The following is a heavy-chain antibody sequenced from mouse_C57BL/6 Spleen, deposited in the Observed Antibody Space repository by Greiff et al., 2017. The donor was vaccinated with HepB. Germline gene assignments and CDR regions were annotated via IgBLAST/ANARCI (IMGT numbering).Heavy chain of an antibody. CDR3: ARGDGYYVSFAY. D-gene: IGHD2-3*01. V-gene: IGHV3-6*01. J-gene: IGHJ3*01. CDR1: GYSITSGYY. CDR2: ISYDGSN. Sequence: DVKLQESGPGLVKPSQSLSLPCSVTGYSITSGYYWNWIRQFPGNKLEWMGYISYDGSNNYNPSLKNRISITRDTSKNQFFLKLNSVTTEDTATYYCARGDGYYVSFAYWGQGTLVTVSA.